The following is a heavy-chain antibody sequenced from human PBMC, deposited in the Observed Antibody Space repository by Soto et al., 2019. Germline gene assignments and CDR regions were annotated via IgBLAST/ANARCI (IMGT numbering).Heavy chain of an antibody. J-gene: IGHJ3*01. D-gene: IGHD3-16*01. Sequence: EVQLLESGGGLVQPGGSLRLSCAASGFTFTSYAMNWVRQAPGKGLEWVSGISGSGGSTYYADSVKGRFTISRDNSKNPVQLHMNSLRADEAAVYYCEKDLYRDFMITFGRVMSAFDFWGQGTMVTVSS. V-gene: IGHV3-23*01. CDR3: EKDLYRDFMITFGRVMSAFDF. CDR1: GFTFTSYA. CDR2: ISGSGGST.